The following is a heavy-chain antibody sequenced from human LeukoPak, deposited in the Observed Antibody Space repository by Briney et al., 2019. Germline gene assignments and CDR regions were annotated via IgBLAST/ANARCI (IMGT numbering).Heavy chain of an antibody. Sequence: GGSLRLSCVASGFTLSSYWMSWVRQAPGKGLEWVANIEEDGSEKYYVDSVRGRFTISRDNAKNSLYLQMHRLRAEDTAVYYCAKDSPHDYVWANYKLGWFFDYWGQGTLVTVSS. CDR2: IEEDGSEK. V-gene: IGHV3-7*03. J-gene: IGHJ4*02. D-gene: IGHD3-16*01. CDR3: AKDSPHDYVWANYKLGWFFDY. CDR1: GFTLSSYW.